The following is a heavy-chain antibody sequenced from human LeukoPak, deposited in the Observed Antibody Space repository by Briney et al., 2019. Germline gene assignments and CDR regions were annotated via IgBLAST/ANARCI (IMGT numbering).Heavy chain of an antibody. D-gene: IGHD6-6*01. J-gene: IGHJ4*02. CDR1: GFSFSSYV. CDR2: IIGTSDST. Sequence: GGSLRLSCAASGFSFSSYVMSWVRQAQGKGLEWVSAIIGTSDSTYYADSVKGRFTISRDNSKNTLFLQVHSLRAEDTAVYYCAKGSAAARPYYFDYWGQGILVTVSS. V-gene: IGHV3-23*01. CDR3: AKGSAAARPYYFDY.